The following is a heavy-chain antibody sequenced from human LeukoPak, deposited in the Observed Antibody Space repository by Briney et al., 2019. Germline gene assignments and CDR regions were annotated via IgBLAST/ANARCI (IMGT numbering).Heavy chain of an antibody. CDR2: IYYSGST. CDR3: ARSSYYYGADALDI. D-gene: IGHD3-10*01. V-gene: IGHV4-59*01. J-gene: IGHJ3*02. Sequence: PSETLSLPCTVSGVSISSYYWSWIRQPPGKGLEWIGYIYYSGSTHYNPSLKSRVTISIDTSKNQFYLKLSCVTAADTAVYYCARSSYYYGADALDIWGQGTMVTVSS. CDR1: GVSISSYY.